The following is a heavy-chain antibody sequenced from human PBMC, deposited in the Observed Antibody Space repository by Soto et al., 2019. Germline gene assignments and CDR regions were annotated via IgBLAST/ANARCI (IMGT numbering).Heavy chain of an antibody. V-gene: IGHV4-30-2*01. CDR1: GGSINSDGYS. J-gene: IGHJ3*02. D-gene: IGHD2-15*01. CDR3: AKGRYCSGGICYGDAFDI. CDR2: IYNSGNT. Sequence: QLQLQESGSGLVKPSQTLSLTCTVSGGSINSDGYSWSWIRQPPGKGLEWIGYIYNSGNTYYNPSLKRRVTISIDRSKIQCSLKLSSVTAADTAVYYCAKGRYCSGGICYGDAFDIWGQGTMVTVSS.